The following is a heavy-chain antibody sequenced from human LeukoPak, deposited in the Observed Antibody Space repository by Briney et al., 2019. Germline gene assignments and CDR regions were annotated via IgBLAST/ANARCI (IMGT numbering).Heavy chain of an antibody. CDR3: AKEEIMADDAFDI. Sequence: KSSETLSLTCTVSGYSISSGYYWGWIRQPPGKGLEWIGSIYHSGSTYYNPSLKSRVTISVDTSKNQFSLELSSVTAADTAVYYCAKEEIMADDAFDIWGQGTMVTVSS. J-gene: IGHJ3*02. V-gene: IGHV4-38-2*02. CDR2: IYHSGST. D-gene: IGHD5-12*01. CDR1: GYSISSGYY.